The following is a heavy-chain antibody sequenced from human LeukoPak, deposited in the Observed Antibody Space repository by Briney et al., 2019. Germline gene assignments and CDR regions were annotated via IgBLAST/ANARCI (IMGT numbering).Heavy chain of an antibody. CDR1: GGSFSGYY. CDR2: INHSGST. Sequence: SETLSLTCAVYGGSFSGYYWSWIRQPPGKGLEWIGEINHSGSTNYNPSLKSRVTISVDTSKNKFSLKLSSVTAADTAVYYCARESGSYYDYWGQGTLVTVSS. J-gene: IGHJ4*02. D-gene: IGHD1-26*01. CDR3: ARESGSYYDY. V-gene: IGHV4-34*01.